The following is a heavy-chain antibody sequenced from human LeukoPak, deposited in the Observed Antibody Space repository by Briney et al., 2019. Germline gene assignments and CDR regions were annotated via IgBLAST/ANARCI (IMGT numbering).Heavy chain of an antibody. CDR2: IKSEIEV. D-gene: IGHD3-22*01. CDR3: ILQNYYDTSGYYFFDY. J-gene: IGHJ4*02. CDR1: GFTFRNAW. Sequence: GGSLRPSCAASGFTFRNAWMSWVRQAPGKGLEWVGRIKSEIEVEYGAPVKGRFTISRDDSYNTLYLQMNSLHSEDTAVYYCILQNYYDTSGYYFFDYWGQGTLVTVSS. V-gene: IGHV3-15*01.